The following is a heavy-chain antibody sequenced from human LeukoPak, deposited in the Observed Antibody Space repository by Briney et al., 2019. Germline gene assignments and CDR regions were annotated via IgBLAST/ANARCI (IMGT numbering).Heavy chain of an antibody. CDR3: TRETGATDS. J-gene: IGHJ4*02. D-gene: IGHD1-26*01. CDR1: GFTVSSSY. Sequence: GGSLRLSCAVSGFTVSSSYVSWVRQAPEGKGLEWVSVIYSDGSTYYADSVKGRFTISRDNSKNMLYLQMNSLRAEDTGLYYCTRETGATDSWGQGALVTVSS. CDR2: IYSDGST. V-gene: IGHV3-66*01.